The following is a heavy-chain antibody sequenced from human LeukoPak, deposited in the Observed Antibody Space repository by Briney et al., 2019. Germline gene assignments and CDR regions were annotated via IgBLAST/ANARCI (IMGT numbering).Heavy chain of an antibody. Sequence: GESLKISCKGSGYIFTNYWIAWVRQMPGKGLEWMGIIYPGDSDTRYSPSFQGQVTISVDKSISTAYLQWSSLKASDTAMYYCARRDSAWYYFDYWGQGTLVTVSS. V-gene: IGHV5-51*01. CDR2: IYPGDSDT. D-gene: IGHD6-19*01. CDR3: ARRDSAWYYFDY. J-gene: IGHJ4*02. CDR1: GYIFTNYW.